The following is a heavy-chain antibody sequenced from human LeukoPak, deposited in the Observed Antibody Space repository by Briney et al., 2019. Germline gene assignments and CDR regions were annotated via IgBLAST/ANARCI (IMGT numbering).Heavy chain of an antibody. D-gene: IGHD3-22*01. CDR1: GYTFTSYD. CDR3: ARGGEYYYDSSGYYDGYYFDY. CDR2: MNPNSGNT. Sequence: ASVKVSCKASGYTFTSYDINWVRQATGQGLEWMGWMNPNSGNTGYAQKFQGRVTMTRNTSISTAYMELRSLRSDDTAVYYCARGGEYYYDSSGYYDGYYFDYWGQGTLVTVSS. J-gene: IGHJ4*02. V-gene: IGHV1-8*01.